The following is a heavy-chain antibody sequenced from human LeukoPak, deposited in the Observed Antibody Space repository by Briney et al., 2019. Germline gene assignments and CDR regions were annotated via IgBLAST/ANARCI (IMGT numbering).Heavy chain of an antibody. CDR3: ARGASGYYPAYFDY. CDR1: GYSFTSYG. V-gene: IGHV1-18*01. D-gene: IGHD3-22*01. CDR2: ISVYNGNT. J-gene: IGHJ4*02. Sequence: ASVKVSCKASGYSFTSYGISWVRQAPGQGLEWMGWISVYNGNTNYAQKLQGRVTMTTDTSTSTAYMELRSLRSDDTAVYYCARGASGYYPAYFDYWGQGTLVTVSS.